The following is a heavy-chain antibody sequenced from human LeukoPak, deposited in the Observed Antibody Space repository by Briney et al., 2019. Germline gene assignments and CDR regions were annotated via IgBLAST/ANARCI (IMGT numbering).Heavy chain of an antibody. CDR2: IWYDGSNK. CDR3: AKGDCSSTSCSLRPIDY. D-gene: IGHD2-2*01. V-gene: IGHV3-33*06. Sequence: GGSLRLSCAASGFTFISYGMHWVRQAPGKGLEWVAVIWYDGSNKYYADSVKGRFTISRDNSKNTLYLQMNSLRAEDTAVYYCAKGDCSSTSCSLRPIDYWGQGTLVTVSS. J-gene: IGHJ4*02. CDR1: GFTFISYG.